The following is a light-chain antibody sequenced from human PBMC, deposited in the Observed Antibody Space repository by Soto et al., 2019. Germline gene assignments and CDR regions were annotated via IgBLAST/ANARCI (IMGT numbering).Light chain of an antibody. CDR1: SGHSSYA. V-gene: IGLV4-69*01. CDR3: QTCGTGIRV. Sequence: QPVLPQSPSAPASLGASVKLTCTLSSGHSSYAIAWHQQQPEKGPRYLMKLNSDGSHSKGDGIPDRFSGSSSGAERYLTISSLQSEDEADYYCQTCGTGIRVFGGGTKLTVL. CDR2: LNSDGSH. J-gene: IGLJ2*01.